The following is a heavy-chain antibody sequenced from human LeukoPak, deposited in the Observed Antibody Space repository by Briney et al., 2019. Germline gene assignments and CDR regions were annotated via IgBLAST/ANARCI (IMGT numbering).Heavy chain of an antibody. V-gene: IGHV5-51*01. CDR3: ARPNRGYSYARLDAFDI. CDR1: GYSFTSYW. J-gene: IGHJ3*02. D-gene: IGHD5-18*01. Sequence: GESLKISCKGSGYSFTSYWIGWVRQLPGKGLEWMGFIYLGDSDTRYSPSFQGQVTISADKSISTAYLQWSSLKASDTAMYYCARPNRGYSYARLDAFDIWGQGTMVTVSS. CDR2: IYLGDSDT.